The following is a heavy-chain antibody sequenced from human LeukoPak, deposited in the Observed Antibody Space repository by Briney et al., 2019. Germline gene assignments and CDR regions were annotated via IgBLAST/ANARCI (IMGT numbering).Heavy chain of an antibody. J-gene: IGHJ4*02. Sequence: ASVKVSCKASGYTFTSYAMHWLRQAPGQRLEWMGWINAGDGNTKYSQKFQGRVTITRDTSASTAYMELSSLRSEDTAVYYCASALHYYDSGIDYWGQGTLVAVSS. CDR2: INAGDGNT. V-gene: IGHV1-3*01. CDR1: GYTFTSYA. D-gene: IGHD3-22*01. CDR3: ASALHYYDSGIDY.